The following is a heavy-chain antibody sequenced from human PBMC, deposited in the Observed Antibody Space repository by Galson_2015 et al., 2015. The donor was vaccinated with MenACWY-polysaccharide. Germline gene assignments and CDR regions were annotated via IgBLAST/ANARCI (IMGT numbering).Heavy chain of an antibody. V-gene: IGHV2-5*02. D-gene: IGHD3-9*01. Sequence: ALVKPTQTLTLTCTFSGFSLSTSGVGVGWIRQPPGKALEWLALIYWDDDKRYSPSLKSRLTITKDTSKNQVVLTMTNMDPVDTATYYCAHGYYDILTGYYPSWGQGTLVTVSS. CDR1: GFSLSTSGVG. CDR3: AHGYYDILTGYYPS. J-gene: IGHJ5*02. CDR2: IYWDDDK.